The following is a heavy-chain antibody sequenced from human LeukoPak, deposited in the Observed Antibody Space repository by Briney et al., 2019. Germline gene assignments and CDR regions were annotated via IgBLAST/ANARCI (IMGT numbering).Heavy chain of an antibody. CDR3: ARETQPLGYCSGGSCYVGFDP. CDR1: GYTFTIYG. D-gene: IGHD2-15*01. CDR2: ISAYNGNT. J-gene: IGHJ5*02. V-gene: IGHV1-18*01. Sequence: GASVKVSFTASGYTFTIYGISWVRQAPGQGLEWMGWISAYNGNTNYAQKLQGRVTMTTDTSTSTAYMELRSLRSDDTAVYYCARETQPLGYCSGGSCYVGFDPWGQGTLVTVSS.